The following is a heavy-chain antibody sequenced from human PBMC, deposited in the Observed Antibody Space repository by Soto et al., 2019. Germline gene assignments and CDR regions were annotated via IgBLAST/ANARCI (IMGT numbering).Heavy chain of an antibody. CDR3: AGRGPPGVYDILTTSRYGMDV. Sequence: VASVKVSCKASGGTFSSYAISWVRQAPGQGLEWMGGIIPIFGTANYAQKFQGRVTITADESTSTAYMELSSLRSEDTAVYYCAGRGPPGVYDILTTSRYGMDVWGQGTTVTVSS. V-gene: IGHV1-69*13. D-gene: IGHD3-9*01. J-gene: IGHJ6*02. CDR1: GGTFSSYA. CDR2: IIPIFGTA.